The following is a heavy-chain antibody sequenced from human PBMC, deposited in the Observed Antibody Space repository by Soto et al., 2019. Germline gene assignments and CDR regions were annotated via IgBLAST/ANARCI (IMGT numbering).Heavy chain of an antibody. J-gene: IGHJ6*02. CDR1: GGTFSSYA. Sequence: QVQLMQSGAEVKKPGSSVKVSCKASGGTFSSYAISWVRQAPGQGLEWMGGIIPIFGTANYAQKFQGRVTITADESTSTAYMELSSLRSEDTAVYYCASNVVVVAATPYYYYGMDVWGQGTTVTVSS. CDR3: ASNVVVVAATPYYYYGMDV. V-gene: IGHV1-69*01. CDR2: IIPIFGTA. D-gene: IGHD2-15*01.